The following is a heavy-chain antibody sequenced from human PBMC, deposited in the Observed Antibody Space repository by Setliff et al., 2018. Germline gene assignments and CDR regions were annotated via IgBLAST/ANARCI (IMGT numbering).Heavy chain of an antibody. V-gene: IGHV3-23*01. D-gene: IGHD3-10*01. CDR1: GFTFSSYA. CDR2: ISGSGGST. Sequence: GGSLRLSCAASGFTFSSYAMSWVRQAPGKGLEWVSAISGSGGSTYYADSVKGRFTISRDNSKNTLYLQMNSLRAEDTAVYYCAKDQGSMVRGVIIPYYFDYWGQGPRSPSPQ. CDR3: AKDQGSMVRGVIIPYYFDY. J-gene: IGHJ4*02.